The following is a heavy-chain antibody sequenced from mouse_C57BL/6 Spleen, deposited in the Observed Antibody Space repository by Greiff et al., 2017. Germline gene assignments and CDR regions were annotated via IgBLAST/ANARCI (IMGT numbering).Heavy chain of an antibody. Sequence: VQLQQSGPELVKPGASVKIPCKASGYTFTDYNMDWVKQSHGKSLEWIGDINPNNGGTIYNQKFKGKATLTLDKSSSTAYMELRSLTSEDTAVYYCARGAYDYGSSYPWFAYWGQGTLVTVSA. CDR2: INPNNGGT. CDR1: GYTFTDYN. CDR3: ARGAYDYGSSYPWFAY. D-gene: IGHD1-1*01. V-gene: IGHV1-18*01. J-gene: IGHJ3*01.